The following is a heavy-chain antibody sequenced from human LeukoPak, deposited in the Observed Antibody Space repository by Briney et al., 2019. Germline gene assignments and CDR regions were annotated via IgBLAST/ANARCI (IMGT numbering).Heavy chain of an antibody. J-gene: IGHJ6*03. CDR1: GGSFSGYY. D-gene: IGHD2-8*02. Sequence: SETLSLTCAVYGGSFSGYYWSWIRQPPGKGLEWIGEINHSGSTYYNPSLKSRVTISVDTSKNQFSLKLSSVTAADTAVYYCARVYWYYYMDVWGKGTTVTVSS. V-gene: IGHV4-34*01. CDR3: ARVYWYYYMDV. CDR2: INHSGST.